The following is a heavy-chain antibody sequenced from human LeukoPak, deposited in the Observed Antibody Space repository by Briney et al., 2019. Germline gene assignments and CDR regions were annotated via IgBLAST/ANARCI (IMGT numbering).Heavy chain of an antibody. Sequence: GGSLRLSCVASGLNFSPYGMNWVRQAPGKGLEWVANIGEDGSEKYYVDSVKGRFTISRDNAKNSLYLQVNSLRAEDTAVYYCARLNYDFWSGVWEGYYMDVWGKGTTVTVSS. CDR2: IGEDGSEK. CDR1: GLNFSPYG. V-gene: IGHV3-7*01. CDR3: ARLNYDFWSGVWEGYYMDV. J-gene: IGHJ6*03. D-gene: IGHD3-3*01.